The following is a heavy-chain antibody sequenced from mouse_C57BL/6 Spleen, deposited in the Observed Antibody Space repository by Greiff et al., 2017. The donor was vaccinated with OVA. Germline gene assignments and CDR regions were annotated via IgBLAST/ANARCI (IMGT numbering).Heavy chain of an antibody. CDR1: GFSFNTYA. V-gene: IGHV10-1*01. D-gene: IGHD1-1*01. CDR2: IRSKSNNYAT. CDR3: VRQGITTVEGFAY. J-gene: IGHJ3*01. Sequence: EVHLVESGGGLVQPKGSLKLSCAASGFSFNTYAMNWVRQAPGKGLEWVARIRSKSNNYATYYADSVKDRFTISRDDSESMLYLQMNNLKTEDTAMYYCVRQGITTVEGFAYWGQGTLVTVSA.